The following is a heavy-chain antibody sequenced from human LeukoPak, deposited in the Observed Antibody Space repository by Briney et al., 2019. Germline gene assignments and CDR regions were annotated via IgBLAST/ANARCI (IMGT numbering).Heavy chain of an antibody. CDR1: GFIFSNDA. Sequence: PGRSLRLSCAASGFIFSNDAMHWVRQAPGKGLEWVAFIWFDGSNKHYADSVKGRFTISRDNSEDTLYLQMKSLRAEDTAVYYCVRDPSGSGFAFDSWGQGALVAVSS. CDR3: VRDPSGSGFAFDS. J-gene: IGHJ4*02. CDR2: IWFDGSNK. D-gene: IGHD1-1*01. V-gene: IGHV3-33*01.